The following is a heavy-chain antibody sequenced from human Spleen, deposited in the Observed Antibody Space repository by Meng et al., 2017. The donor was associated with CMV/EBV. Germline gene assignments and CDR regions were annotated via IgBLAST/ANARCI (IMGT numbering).Heavy chain of an antibody. D-gene: IGHD3-22*01. CDR3: ARENDSGDYYYNGFDP. Sequence: VSTNSAAWNWIRQSPSRGLEWLGRTYYRSKWYNDYAVSVKSRITINPDTSKNQFSLQLNSVTPEDTAVYYCARENDSGDYYYNGFDPWGQGTLVTVSS. CDR2: TYYRSKWYN. J-gene: IGHJ5*02. CDR1: VSTNSAA. V-gene: IGHV6-1*01.